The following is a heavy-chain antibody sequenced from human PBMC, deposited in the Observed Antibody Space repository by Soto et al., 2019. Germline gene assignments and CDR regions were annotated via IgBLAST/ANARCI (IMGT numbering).Heavy chain of an antibody. J-gene: IGHJ4*02. CDR1: GGSISSPNW. CDR2: MFASGSS. V-gene: IGHV4-4*02. CDR3: AREGFDHRPDY. Sequence: QVQLQESGPGLVEPSETLSLTCAVSGGSISSPNWWSWYRQTPGKGLELIGEMFASGSSNYNPSLNGRVTISLDTSKNHFSLKLTSLTAADTAIYYCAREGFDHRPDYWGQGIPVTVSS.